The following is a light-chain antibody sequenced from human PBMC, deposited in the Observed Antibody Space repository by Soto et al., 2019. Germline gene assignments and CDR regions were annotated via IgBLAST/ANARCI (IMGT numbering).Light chain of an antibody. CDR1: QSISIW. J-gene: IGKJ1*01. CDR3: QQYNNYFSWT. CDR2: DAS. V-gene: IGKV1-5*01. Sequence: DIPMTQSPSTLSASVGDRVTITCRASQSISIWLAWYQQKPGKAPNILIYDASTLVSGVPSRFSGSGSGTEFTLTISSLRPDDFATYYCQQYNNYFSWTFGQGTKVEIK.